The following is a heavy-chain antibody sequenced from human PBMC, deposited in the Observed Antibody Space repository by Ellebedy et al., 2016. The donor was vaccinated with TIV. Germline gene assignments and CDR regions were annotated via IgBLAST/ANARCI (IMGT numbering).Heavy chain of an antibody. J-gene: IGHJ4*02. CDR3: TTMYYDFWSGYYTAEY. CDR1: GFSFTNAW. CDR2: IKSKTDGGAT. D-gene: IGHD3-3*01. V-gene: IGHV3-15*01. Sequence: GESLKISCAASGFSFTNAWMSWVRQAPGKGLEWVGRIKSKTDGGATDYAVPVKGRFTISRDDSENTLYLQMNSLKNEDTAVYYCTTMYYDFWSGYYTAEYWGQGTLVTVSS.